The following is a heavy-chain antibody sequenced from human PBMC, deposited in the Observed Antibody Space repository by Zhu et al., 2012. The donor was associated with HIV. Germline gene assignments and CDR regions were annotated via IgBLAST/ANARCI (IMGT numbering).Heavy chain of an antibody. CDR3: ARAQKRARSEWAYAH. CDR1: DEDVFDAAY. Sequence: QVQLVQAGGGVKKPGASVTLSCKTADEDVFDAAYMHWVRRAPGQTFEWLGWMKPVTGAVNYARKFQGRVTATRDRSMTTAFLEVRSLRSDDTAVYYCARAQKRARSEWAYAHWGQGTPVVVS. J-gene: IGHJ4*02. V-gene: IGHV1-2*02. D-gene: IGHD3-3*01. CDR2: MKPVTGAV.